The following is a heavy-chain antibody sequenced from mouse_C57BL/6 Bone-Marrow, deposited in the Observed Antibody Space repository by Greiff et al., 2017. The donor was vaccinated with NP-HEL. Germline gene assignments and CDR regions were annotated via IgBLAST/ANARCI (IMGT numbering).Heavy chain of an antibody. Sequence: QVQLQQPGAELVKPGASVKLSCKASGYTFTSYWMHWVKQRPGQGLEWIGMIHPNSGSTNYNEKFKSKATLTVDKSSSTAYMQLSSLTSEDSAVYYCARDTTVWGYFDYWGQGTTLTVSS. J-gene: IGHJ2*01. V-gene: IGHV1-64*01. D-gene: IGHD1-1*01. CDR1: GYTFTSYW. CDR3: ARDTTVWGYFDY. CDR2: IHPNSGST.